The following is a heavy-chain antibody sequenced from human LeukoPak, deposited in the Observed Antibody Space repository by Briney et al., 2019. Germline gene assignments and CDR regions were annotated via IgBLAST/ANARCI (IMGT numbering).Heavy chain of an antibody. Sequence: GGPLRLSCAASGFTFDDYGMSWVRQAPGRGLEWVSGINWNGGSTGYADSVKGRLTISRDNSKNSLYLQMNSLRAGDTALYYCARSGYTSSPTYFDYWGQGTLVTVSS. CDR1: GFTFDDYG. V-gene: IGHV3-20*04. CDR2: INWNGGST. D-gene: IGHD6-6*01. J-gene: IGHJ4*02. CDR3: ARSGYTSSPTYFDY.